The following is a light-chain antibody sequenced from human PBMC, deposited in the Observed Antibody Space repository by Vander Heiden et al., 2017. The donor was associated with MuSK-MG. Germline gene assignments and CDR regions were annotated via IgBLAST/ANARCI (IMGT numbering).Light chain of an antibody. J-gene: IGLJ2*01. V-gene: IGLV2-14*03. Sequence: QSALTQPASVSGSPGQSITISCTGPRSDVGGYNYVSWYQQHPGKAPKLMIYDVSNRPLGVSNRFSGSKSGNTAPLTISGLQAEDEADYYCTSYTSSSTLVLFGGGTKLTVL. CDR1: RSDVGGYNY. CDR2: DVS. CDR3: TSYTSSSTLVL.